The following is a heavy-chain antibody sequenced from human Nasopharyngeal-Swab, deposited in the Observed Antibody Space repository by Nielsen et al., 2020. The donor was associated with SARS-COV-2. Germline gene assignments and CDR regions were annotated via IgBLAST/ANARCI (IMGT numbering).Heavy chain of an antibody. CDR2: IKQDGSEK. V-gene: IGHV3-7*01. J-gene: IGHJ3*02. D-gene: IGHD2-15*01. Sequence: WILQPPGKGLEWVANIKQDGSEKYYVDSVKGRFTISRDNAKNSLYLQMNSLRAEDTAVYYCARDEAVVAATQISDAFDIWGQGTMVTVSS. CDR3: ARDEAVVAATQISDAFDI.